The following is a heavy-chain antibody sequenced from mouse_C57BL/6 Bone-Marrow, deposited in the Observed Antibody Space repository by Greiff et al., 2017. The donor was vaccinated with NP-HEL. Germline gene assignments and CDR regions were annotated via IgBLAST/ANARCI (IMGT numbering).Heavy chain of an antibody. Sequence: VQLQQSGPELVKPGASVKISCKASGYSFTGYYMNWVKQSPEKSLEWIGEINPSTGGTTYNQKFKAKATLTVDKSSSTAYMQLKSLTSEDSAVYYCARGDYDAWFADWGQGTLVTVSA. D-gene: IGHD2-4*01. V-gene: IGHV1-42*01. J-gene: IGHJ3*01. CDR1: GYSFTGYY. CDR3: ARGDYDAWFAD. CDR2: INPSTGGT.